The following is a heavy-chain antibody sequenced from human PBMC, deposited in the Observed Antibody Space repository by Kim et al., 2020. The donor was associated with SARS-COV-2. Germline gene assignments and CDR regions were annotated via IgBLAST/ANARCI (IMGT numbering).Heavy chain of an antibody. CDR2: ISSSSSYI. D-gene: IGHD4-17*01. V-gene: IGHV3-21*04. CDR3: ARVYSPTVPPGVL. CDR1: GFTFSSYS. Sequence: GGSLRLSCAASGFTFSSYSMNWVRQAPGKGLEWVSSISSSSSYIYYADSVKGRFTISRDNAKNSLYLQMNSLRAEDTAVYYCARVYSPTVPPGVLWGQGTLVTVSS. J-gene: IGHJ4*02.